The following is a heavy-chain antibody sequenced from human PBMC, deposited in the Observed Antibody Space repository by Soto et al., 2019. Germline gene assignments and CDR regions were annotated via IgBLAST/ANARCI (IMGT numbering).Heavy chain of an antibody. CDR1: GGSFSGYY. Sequence: SETLSLTCAVYGGSFSGYYWSWIRQPPGKGLEWIGEINHSGSTNYNPSLKSRVTISVDTSENQFSLKLSSVTAADTAVYYCARAGRRSWDIVVVPAAKYWFDPWGQGTLVTVSS. CDR3: ARAGRRSWDIVVVPAAKYWFDP. J-gene: IGHJ5*02. D-gene: IGHD2-2*01. V-gene: IGHV4-34*01. CDR2: INHSGST.